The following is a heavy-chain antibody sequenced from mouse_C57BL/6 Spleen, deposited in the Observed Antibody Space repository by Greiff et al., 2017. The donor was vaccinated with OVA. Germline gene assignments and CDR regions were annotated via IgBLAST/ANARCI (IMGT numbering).Heavy chain of an antibody. J-gene: IGHJ3*01. CDR2: IDPSDSYT. V-gene: IGHV1-59*01. D-gene: IGHD1-1*01. CDR3: ARYYYYGSSYPAWFAY. CDR1: GYTFTSYW. Sequence: QVQLKQPGAELVRPGTSVKLSCKASGYTFTSYWMHWVKQRPGQGLEWIGVIDPSDSYTNYNQKFKGKATLTVDTSSSTAYMQLSSLTSEDSAVYYCARYYYYGSSYPAWFAYWGQGTLVTVSA.